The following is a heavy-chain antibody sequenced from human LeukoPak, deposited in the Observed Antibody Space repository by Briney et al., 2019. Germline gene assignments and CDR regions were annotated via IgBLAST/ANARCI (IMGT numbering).Heavy chain of an antibody. CDR2: IKQDGSET. CDR3: ARDCDGRTGCYVRDY. D-gene: IGHD2-2*01. J-gene: IGHJ4*02. Sequence: PGGSLRLSCAASGFTFSSYEMNWVRQAPGKGLEWVANIKQDGSETYYVDSVKGRFIISRDNAKNSLYLQMNSLRGEVTAVYYCARDCDGRTGCYVRDYWGQGTPVTVSS. V-gene: IGHV3-7*01. CDR1: GFTFSSYE.